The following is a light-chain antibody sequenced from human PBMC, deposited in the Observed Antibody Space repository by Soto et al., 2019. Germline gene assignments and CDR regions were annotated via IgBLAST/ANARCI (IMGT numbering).Light chain of an antibody. CDR1: QSVSSSY. CDR2: GAS. J-gene: IGKJ1*01. Sequence: EIVLTQSPGTLSLSPGERATLSCRASQSVSSSYLAWYQQKPGQAPRLLIYGASSRATGIPDRFSGSGSGTDFTLTISRLEPEDFSVYYCQQYRRSPTFGQGTKLEI. V-gene: IGKV3-20*01. CDR3: QQYRRSPT.